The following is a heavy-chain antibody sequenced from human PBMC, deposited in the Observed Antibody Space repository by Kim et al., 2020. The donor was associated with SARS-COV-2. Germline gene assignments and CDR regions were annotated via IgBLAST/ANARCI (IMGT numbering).Heavy chain of an antibody. J-gene: IGHJ6*02. CDR1: GYTFAAYG. CDR3: ARGGRGDHFYNGMDV. Sequence: ASVKVSCKASGYTFAAYGISWVRQARGQGLEWMGGIGAYNGMSDYGQTFHDRINMTTDISSSTAYLEVRSLRSDDTAIYYCARGGRGDHFYNGMDVWGQGIAVIVSS. CDR2: IGAYNGMS. D-gene: IGHD2-21*02. V-gene: IGHV1-18*01.